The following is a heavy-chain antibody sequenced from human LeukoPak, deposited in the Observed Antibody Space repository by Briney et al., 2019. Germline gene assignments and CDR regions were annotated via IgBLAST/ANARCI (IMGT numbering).Heavy chain of an antibody. CDR1: GGFIISSDYH. CDR2: ISYSGNT. V-gene: IGHV4-39*01. D-gene: IGHD2-15*01. CDR3: ARHCCSGPAKRVFDI. J-gene: IGHJ3*02. Sequence: SETLSLTCTVSGGFIISSDYHWGWVRQPPGKGLEWIGTISYSGNTDYNPSLRSRVTISVDTSNNQFSLRLGSVTAADTAVYHCARHCCSGPAKRVFDIWGQGTMVTVSS.